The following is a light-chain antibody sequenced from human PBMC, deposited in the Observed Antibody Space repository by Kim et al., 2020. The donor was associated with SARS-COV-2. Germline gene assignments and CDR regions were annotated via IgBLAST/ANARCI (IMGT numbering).Light chain of an antibody. V-gene: IGKV1-33*01. CDR2: DAS. CDR3: QQYRYLPIT. Sequence: DIQMTQSPSSLSASVGDRVTFTCQASQDITNYLNWYQLKPGKAPNLLIYDASDLKTGVPSRFSGTGSGINFTFTISSLQPDDIATYYCQQYRYLPITFRQGTRLEIK. J-gene: IGKJ5*01. CDR1: QDITNY.